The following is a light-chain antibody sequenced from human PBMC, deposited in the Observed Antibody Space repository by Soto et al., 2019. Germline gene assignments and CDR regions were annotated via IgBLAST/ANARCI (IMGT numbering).Light chain of an antibody. V-gene: IGKV1-27*01. CDR3: QTYNSAPWT. J-gene: IGKJ1*01. CDR1: QGISKY. Sequence: DIQMTQYPSSLSASVGDRVTITCRASQGISKYLAWYQQKPGKVPKLLIYAASTLQSGVPSRFSGSGSGTDFTHTISSLQPEDVATYYCQTYNSAPWTFGQGTKVEIK. CDR2: AAS.